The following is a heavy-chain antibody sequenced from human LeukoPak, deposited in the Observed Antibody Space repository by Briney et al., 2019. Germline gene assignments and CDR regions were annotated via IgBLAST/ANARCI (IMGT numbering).Heavy chain of an antibody. J-gene: IGHJ6*02. CDR1: GGSISSYY. Sequence: PSETLSLTCTVSGGSISSYYWSWIRQPPGKGLEWIGYIYYSGSTNYNPSLKSRVTISVDTSKNQFSLKLSSVTAADTAVYYCARRGGYSGYDQGNYYYYGMDVWGQGTTVTVSS. CDR2: IYYSGST. V-gene: IGHV4-59*08. CDR3: ARRGGYSGYDQGNYYYYGMDV. D-gene: IGHD5-12*01.